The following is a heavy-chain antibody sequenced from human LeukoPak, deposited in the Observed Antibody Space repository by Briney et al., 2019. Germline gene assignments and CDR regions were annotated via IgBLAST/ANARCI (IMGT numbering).Heavy chain of an antibody. CDR2: VSWNSGNI. CDR1: GFTFDDYT. J-gene: IGHJ2*01. Sequence: GGSLRLSCAASGFTFDDYTMHWVRQVPGKGLEWVSRVSWNSGNIGYADSVKGRFTISRDNAKNSIYLQLHTLKPEDTAFYYCAKGEPTDWYFDLWGRGTLVTVSS. CDR3: AKGEPTDWYFDL. V-gene: IGHV3-9*01.